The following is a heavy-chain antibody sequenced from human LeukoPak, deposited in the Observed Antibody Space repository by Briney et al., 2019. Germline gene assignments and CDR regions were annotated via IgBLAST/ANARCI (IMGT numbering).Heavy chain of an antibody. CDR2: ISWDGGST. CDR1: GFTFSNYT. V-gene: IGHV3-43*01. Sequence: GGSLRLSCAASGFTFSNYTMHWVRQAPGKGLEWVSLISWDGGSTYYADSVKGRFTISRDNSKNSLYLQMNSLRTEDTALYYCAKDNAGYFQHWGQGTLVTVSS. CDR3: AKDNAGYFQH. D-gene: IGHD3-10*01. J-gene: IGHJ1*01.